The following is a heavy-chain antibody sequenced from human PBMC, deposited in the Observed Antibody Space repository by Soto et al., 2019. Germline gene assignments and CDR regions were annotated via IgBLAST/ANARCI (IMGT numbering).Heavy chain of an antibody. J-gene: IGHJ4*02. CDR2: IIPISGRA. D-gene: IGHD1-1*01. CDR3: ARGWNDFPH. Sequence: SVKVSCKASGGTFSNYFISWVRQAPGQGLECMGGIIPISGRANYAQKLQGRLTITADESTSTVYLELSSLRSDDTAVYYCARGWNDFPHWGQGTLVTVSS. V-gene: IGHV1-69*13. CDR1: GGTFSNYF.